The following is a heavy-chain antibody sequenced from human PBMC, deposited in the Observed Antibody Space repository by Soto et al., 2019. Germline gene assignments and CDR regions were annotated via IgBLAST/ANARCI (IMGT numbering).Heavy chain of an antibody. J-gene: IGHJ6*02. Sequence: ETLSLTCAVYGGSFSGYYWSWIRQPPGKGLEWIGEINHSGSTNYNPSLKSRVTISVDTSKNQFSLKLSSVTAADTAVYYCARGKPVTTISYYYGMDVWGQGTTVTVSS. CDR1: GGSFSGYY. CDR2: INHSGST. V-gene: IGHV4-34*01. D-gene: IGHD4-17*01. CDR3: ARGKPVTTISYYYGMDV.